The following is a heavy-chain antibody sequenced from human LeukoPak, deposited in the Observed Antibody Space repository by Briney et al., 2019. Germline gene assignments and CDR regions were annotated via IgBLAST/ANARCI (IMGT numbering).Heavy chain of an antibody. CDR2: ISASGGST. D-gene: IGHD3-22*01. CDR1: GFTFSSYA. J-gene: IGHJ4*02. V-gene: IGHV3-23*01. CDR3: AKPDYYDSSGYYALPVY. Sequence: GGSLRLSCAASGFTFSSYAMSWVRQAPGKGLEWVSTISASGGSTDYVDSVKGRFTIARDNSKNTLYRQMNSLRAEDTAVYYCAKPDYYDSSGYYALPVYWGQGTLVTVSS.